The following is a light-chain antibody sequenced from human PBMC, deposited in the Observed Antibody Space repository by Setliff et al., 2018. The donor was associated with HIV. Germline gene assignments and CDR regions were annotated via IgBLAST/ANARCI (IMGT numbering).Light chain of an antibody. CDR2: RNK. CDR3: QSYDSMLSGYV. Sequence: SVLTQPPSVSGAPGQRVTISCTGSTSNIGAGYDVQWYQQLPGTAPKLLIYRNKNRPSGVPDRFSGSKSGASGSLAIAGLQAEDEADYFCQSYDSMLSGYVFGTGTKVTVL. V-gene: IGLV1-40*01. J-gene: IGLJ1*01. CDR1: TSNIGAGYD.